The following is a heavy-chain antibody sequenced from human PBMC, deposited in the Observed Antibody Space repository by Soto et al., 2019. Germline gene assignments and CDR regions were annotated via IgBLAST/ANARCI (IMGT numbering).Heavy chain of an antibody. CDR2: INAGNGHT. V-gene: IGHV1-3*01. CDR3: ARGLMTYYYYYMDV. CDR1: GYTFNGYA. J-gene: IGHJ6*03. Sequence: ASVKVSCKASGYTFNGYAMHWVRQAPGQRLEWMGWINAGNGHTKYSQKFQGRVTITRDTSASTSYMELSSLRSEDTAVYYCARGLMTYYYYYMDVWGKGNTVTVSS. D-gene: IGHD2-21*02.